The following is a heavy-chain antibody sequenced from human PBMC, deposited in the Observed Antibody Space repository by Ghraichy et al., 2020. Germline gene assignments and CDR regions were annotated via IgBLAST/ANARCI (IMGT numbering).Heavy chain of an antibody. D-gene: IGHD4-23*01. CDR3: AKEIRGSASLDY. CDR1: GFDFTRYA. V-gene: IGHV3-23*01. Sequence: LSHTCAASGFDFTRYAMTWVRQAPGKGLEWVSTIGDSGSRTHYVDSVKGRFTVSRDNSRSALYLQLNSLRTEDTAVYYCAKEIRGSASLDYWGQGTLVTVSS. CDR2: IGDSGSRT. J-gene: IGHJ4*02.